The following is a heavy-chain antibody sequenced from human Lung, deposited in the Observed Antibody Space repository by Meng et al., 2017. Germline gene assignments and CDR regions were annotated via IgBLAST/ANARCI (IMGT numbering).Heavy chain of an antibody. CDR1: VVYFSDYD. CDR3: ARGPTTMAHDFDY. V-gene: IGHV4-34*01. J-gene: IGHJ4*02. CDR2: INHSGST. D-gene: IGHD4-11*01. Sequence: QVRLQQLGAGLFKPSTTLSLTCVVSVVYFSDYDWSWIRQPPGKALEWIGEINHSGSTNYTPSLESRATISVDTSQNNLSLKLSSVTAADSAVYYCARGPTTMAHDFDYWGQGTLVTVSS.